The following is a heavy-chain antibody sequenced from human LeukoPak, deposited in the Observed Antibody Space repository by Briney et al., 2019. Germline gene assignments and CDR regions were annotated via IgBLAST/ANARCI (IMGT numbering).Heavy chain of an antibody. CDR1: GGSISSYY. D-gene: IGHD1-7*01. V-gene: IGHV4-4*07. J-gene: IGHJ6*03. Sequence: PSETLSLTCTVSGGSISSYYWSWIRQPAGKGLEWIGRIYTSGSTKYNPSLKSRVTMSVDTSKNHFSLKLSSVTAADTAVYYCARDRTGSISSREEVFYYYYYMDVWGKGTTVTVSS. CDR3: ARDRTGSISSREEVFYYYYYMDV. CDR2: IYTSGST.